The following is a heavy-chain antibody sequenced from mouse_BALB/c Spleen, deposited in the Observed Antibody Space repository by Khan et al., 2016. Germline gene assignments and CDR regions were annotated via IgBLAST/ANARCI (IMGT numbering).Heavy chain of an antibody. Sequence: VQLQQSGPGLVKPSQSLSLTCTVTGYSITSDYVWNWIRQFPGNKLEWMGYISYSGSTSYNPSLKSRISITRDTSKNQFFLQLNSVTTEDTATYYCARLLRYYFDYWGQGTTLTVSS. CDR1: GYSITSDYV. J-gene: IGHJ2*01. D-gene: IGHD1-1*01. CDR2: ISYSGST. V-gene: IGHV3-2*02. CDR3: ARLLRYYFDY.